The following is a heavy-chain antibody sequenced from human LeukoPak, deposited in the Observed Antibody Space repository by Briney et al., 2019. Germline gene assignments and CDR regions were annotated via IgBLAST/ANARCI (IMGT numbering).Heavy chain of an antibody. D-gene: IGHD1-26*01. J-gene: IGHJ5*02. Sequence: SVKVSCKASGGTFSTYAISWVRQAPGQGLEWMGGIIPIFGIANYAQKLQGRVTMTTDTSTSTAYMELRSLGSDDTAVYYCARAPRIVGATSSRFDPWGQGTLVTVSS. CDR3: ARAPRIVGATSSRFDP. CDR2: IIPIFGIA. V-gene: IGHV1-69*10. CDR1: GGTFSTYA.